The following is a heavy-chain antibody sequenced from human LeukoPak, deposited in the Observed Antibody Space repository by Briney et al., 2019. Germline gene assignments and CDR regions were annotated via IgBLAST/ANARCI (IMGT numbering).Heavy chain of an antibody. D-gene: IGHD6-13*01. Sequence: PGGSLRLSCAASGFTFYDYGMSWVRQAPGKGLEWVSGINWNGGSTGYADSVKGRFTISRDNAKNSLYLQMNSLRAEDTALYYCARDSSSSSWFLFDYWGQGTLVTVSS. J-gene: IGHJ4*02. V-gene: IGHV3-20*04. CDR2: INWNGGST. CDR1: GFTFYDYG. CDR3: ARDSSSSSWFLFDY.